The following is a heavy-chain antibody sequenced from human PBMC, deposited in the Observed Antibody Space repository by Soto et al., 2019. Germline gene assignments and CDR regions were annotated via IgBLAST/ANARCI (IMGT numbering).Heavy chain of an antibody. D-gene: IGHD3-22*01. CDR3: ARYYHDSGGYFYDF. Sequence: PSETLSLTCSVSGGSISSRSHYWSWIRHHPGKGLEWIGYMHYTGNTYYNPSLKSRVTISVDTSKNQFSLRLTSVTAADTAVYYCARYYHDSGGYFYDFWGQGTLVTVPS. J-gene: IGHJ4*02. V-gene: IGHV4-31*03. CDR2: MHYTGNT. CDR1: GGSISSRSHY.